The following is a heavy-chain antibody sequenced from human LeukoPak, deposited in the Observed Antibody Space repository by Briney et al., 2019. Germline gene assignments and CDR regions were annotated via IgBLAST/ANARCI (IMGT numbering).Heavy chain of an antibody. CDR1: GFTFSSYG. CDR3: ARDHSGHYLSHFVY. Sequence: PGGSLRLSCAASGFTFSSYGMHWVRQAPGKGLEWVAVIWYDGSNKYYADSVKGGFTISRDNSKNTLYLQMNSLRAEDTAVYYCARDHSGHYLSHFVYWGQGTLVTVSS. V-gene: IGHV3-33*01. J-gene: IGHJ4*02. D-gene: IGHD4-17*01. CDR2: IWYDGSNK.